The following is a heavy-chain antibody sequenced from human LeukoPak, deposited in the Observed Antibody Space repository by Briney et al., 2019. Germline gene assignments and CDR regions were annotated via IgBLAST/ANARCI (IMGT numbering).Heavy chain of an antibody. CDR2: ISSSSSNI. V-gene: IGHV3-21*01. J-gene: IGHJ4*02. CDR3: ARVIFEDIVVVVAAPYYFDY. CDR1: GFTFSSYS. Sequence: PGGSLRLSCAASGFTFSSYSMNWVRQAPGKGLEWVSSISSSSSNIYYADSVKGRFTISRDNAKNSLYLQMNSLRAEDTAVYYCARVIFEDIVVVVAAPYYFDYWGQGTLVTVSS. D-gene: IGHD2-15*01.